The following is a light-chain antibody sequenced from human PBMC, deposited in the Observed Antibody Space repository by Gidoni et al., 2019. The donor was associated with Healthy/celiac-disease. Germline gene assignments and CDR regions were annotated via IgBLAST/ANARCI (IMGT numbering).Light chain of an antibody. V-gene: IGKV3-11*01. CDR1: QSVSSY. J-gene: IGKJ4*01. CDR3: QQRSNWPRLT. Sequence: EIVLTQSPATLSLSPGERATLSCRASQSVSSYLAWYQQKPGQAPRLLLYDASNRATGIPARFSGSGSWTDFTLTISSLEPADFAVYYCQQRSNWPRLTFGGGTKVEIK. CDR2: DAS.